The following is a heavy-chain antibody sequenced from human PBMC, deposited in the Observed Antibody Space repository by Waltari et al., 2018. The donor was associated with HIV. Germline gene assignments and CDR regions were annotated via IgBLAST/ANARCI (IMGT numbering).Heavy chain of an antibody. D-gene: IGHD1-1*01. CDR3: ARDLNAVELGTGTPGY. CDR1: GGSISTNA. V-gene: IGHV1-69*01. Sequence: QVQLVQSGAEVKKHGSSVKVSCKASGGSISTNAISWVQQAPGQGLEWMGGIIPIFGTANFAQKFQGRVTFTADVSTSTAYMELSSLTSKDTAVYYCARDLNAVELGTGTPGYWGQGTLVTVSS. J-gene: IGHJ4*02. CDR2: IIPIFGTA.